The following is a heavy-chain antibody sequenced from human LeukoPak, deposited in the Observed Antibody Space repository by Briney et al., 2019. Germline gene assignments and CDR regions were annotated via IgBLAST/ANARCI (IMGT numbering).Heavy chain of an antibody. CDR1: GGSISSYY. D-gene: IGHD1-26*01. CDR3: ARDPSIEGATTPMGS. CDR2: IYYSEST. V-gene: IGHV4-59*01. J-gene: IGHJ4*02. Sequence: TSETLSLTCTVSGGSISSYYWSWIRQAPGKGLEWIGYIYYSESTNYNPSLKSRVTISVDTSKNQFSLQLSSVTAADTAVYYCARDPSIEGATTPMGSWGQGTLVTVSS.